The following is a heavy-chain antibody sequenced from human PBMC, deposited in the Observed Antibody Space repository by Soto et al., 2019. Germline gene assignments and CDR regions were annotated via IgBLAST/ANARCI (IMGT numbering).Heavy chain of an antibody. D-gene: IGHD1-1*01. Sequence: SETLSLTCAVYGGSFSGYYWSWIRQPPGKGLEWIGEINHSGSTNYNPSLKSRVTISADTSKNQFSLKLSSVTAADTAVYYCARAGSKYYYYYMDVWGKGTTVTVSS. CDR3: ARAGSKYYYYYMDV. CDR1: GGSFSGYY. V-gene: IGHV4-34*01. J-gene: IGHJ6*03. CDR2: INHSGST.